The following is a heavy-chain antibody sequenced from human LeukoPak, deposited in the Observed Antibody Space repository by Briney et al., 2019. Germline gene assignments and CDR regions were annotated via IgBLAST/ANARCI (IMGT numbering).Heavy chain of an antibody. J-gene: IGHJ6*02. V-gene: IGHV3-7*01. D-gene: IGHD4-11*01. CDR1: GFTFSSYW. Sequence: GGSLRLSCAASGFTFSSYWMSWVRQAPGEGLEWVANIKQDGSEKYYVDSVKGRFTISRDNAKNSLYLQMNSLRAEDTAVYYCARDPGGYSNYGGYYYYYGMDVWGQGTTVTVSS. CDR2: IKQDGSEK. CDR3: ARDPGGYSNYGGYYYYYGMDV.